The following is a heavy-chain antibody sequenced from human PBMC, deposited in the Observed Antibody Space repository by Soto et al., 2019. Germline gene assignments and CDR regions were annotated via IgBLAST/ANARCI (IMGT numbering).Heavy chain of an antibody. V-gene: IGHV4-30-4*01. J-gene: IGHJ6*02. Sequence: SETLSLTCTVSGGSISSGDYYWSWIRQPPGKGLEWIGYIYYSGSTYYNPSLKSRVTISVDTSKNQFSLKLSSVTAADTAVYYCARGSPRGYSYGNVGMDVWGQGTTVTVSS. CDR3: ARGSPRGYSYGNVGMDV. CDR2: IYYSGST. CDR1: GGSISSGDYY. D-gene: IGHD5-18*01.